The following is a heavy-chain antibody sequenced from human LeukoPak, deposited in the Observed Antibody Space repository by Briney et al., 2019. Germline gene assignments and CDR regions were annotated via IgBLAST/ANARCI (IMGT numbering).Heavy chain of an antibody. CDR3: ARGTTYYDILTGWLYNWFDP. CDR2: INHSGST. CDR1: GGSFSGYY. D-gene: IGHD3-9*01. Sequence: SETLSLTCAVYGGSFSGYYWSWIRQPPGKGLEWIGEINHSGSTNYNPSLKSRVTISVDTSKNQFSLKLSSVTAADTAVYYCARGTTYYDILTGWLYNWFDPWGQGTLVTVSS. V-gene: IGHV4-34*01. J-gene: IGHJ5*02.